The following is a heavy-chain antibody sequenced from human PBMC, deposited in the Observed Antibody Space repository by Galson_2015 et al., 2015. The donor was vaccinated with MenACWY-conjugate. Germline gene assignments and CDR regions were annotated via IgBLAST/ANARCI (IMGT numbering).Heavy chain of an antibody. Sequence: SLRLSCAASGFTFSSYWTSWVRQAPGKGLEWVSAISGSGDKTFYADSVEGRFTVSRDNSKNTLYLQMHSLRAEDTAVYYCAKEVILGDWYFDLWGRGTLVTVSS. CDR3: AKEVILGDWYFDL. CDR2: ISGSGDKT. V-gene: IGHV3-23*01. CDR1: GFTFSSYW. J-gene: IGHJ2*01. D-gene: IGHD1-26*01.